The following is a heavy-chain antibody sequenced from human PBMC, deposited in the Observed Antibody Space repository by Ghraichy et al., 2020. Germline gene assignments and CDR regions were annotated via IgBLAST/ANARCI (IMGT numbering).Heavy chain of an antibody. CDR2: IKTDGSTT. Sequence: GGSLRLSCAASGLTFSSYWMHWVRQAPGKGLEWVSHIKTDGSTTNYADSVRGRFTISRDNAKNTLYLQMNSLRADDTAVYYCSTSPRADRGNYWDQETLVTVSS. D-gene: IGHD3-10*01. CDR1: GLTFSSYW. V-gene: IGHV3-74*01. J-gene: IGHJ4*02. CDR3: STSPRADRGNY.